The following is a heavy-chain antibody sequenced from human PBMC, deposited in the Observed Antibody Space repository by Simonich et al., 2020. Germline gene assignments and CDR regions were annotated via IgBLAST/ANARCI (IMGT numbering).Heavy chain of an antibody. D-gene: IGHD1-1*01. V-gene: IGHV4-34*01. Sequence: QVQLQQWGAGLLKPSETLSLTCAVYGGSFSGYYWSWIRQPPGRGLEWIGENNHSGSTNSNPSLKSRVTISVDTSKNQFSLKLSSVTAADTAVYYCARHLQLGPFDYWGQGTLVTVSS. CDR1: GGSFSGYY. CDR3: ARHLQLGPFDY. J-gene: IGHJ4*02. CDR2: NNHSGST.